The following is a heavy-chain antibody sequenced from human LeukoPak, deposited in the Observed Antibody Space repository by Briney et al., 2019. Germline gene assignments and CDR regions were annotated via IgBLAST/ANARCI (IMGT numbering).Heavy chain of an antibody. D-gene: IGHD5-24*01. CDR1: GGSFSSYY. CDR2: IYTSGST. CDR3: ATGDGYNSFDY. J-gene: IGHJ4*02. Sequence: SETLSLTCTVSGGSFSSYYWSWIRQPAGKGLEWIGRIYTSGSTDYNSSLKSRVTMSVDTSKNQVSLKLSSVTAADTAVYYCATGDGYNSFDYWGQGTLVTVSS. V-gene: IGHV4-4*07.